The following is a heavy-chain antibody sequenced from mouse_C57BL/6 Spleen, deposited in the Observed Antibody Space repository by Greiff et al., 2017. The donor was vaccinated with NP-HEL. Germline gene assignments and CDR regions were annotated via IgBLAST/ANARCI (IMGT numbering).Heavy chain of an antibody. D-gene: IGHD1-1*01. CDR1: GYTFTSYW. J-gene: IGHJ2*01. CDR2: IYPSDSET. CDR3: ARSFITTVFDY. V-gene: IGHV1-61*01. Sequence: VQLQQSGAELVRPGSSVKLSCKASGYTFTSYWMDWVKQRPGQGLEWIGNIYPSDSETHYNQKFKDKATLTVDKSSSTAYMQLSSLTSEDSAVYYCARSFITTVFDYWGQGTTLTVSS.